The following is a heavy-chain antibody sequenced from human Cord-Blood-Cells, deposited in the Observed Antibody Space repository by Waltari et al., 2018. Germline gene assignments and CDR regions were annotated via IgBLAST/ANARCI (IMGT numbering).Heavy chain of an antibody. CDR2: SKPNWGNT. CDR3: ARRSGYARFDY. CDR1: GYTFTSYD. Sequence: QVQLVQSGAEVKKPGASVKVSCKASGYTFTSYDINWVRQATGKGLEWMGWSKPNWGNTGYAQKFQGRVTITRNTSISTAYMELSSLRSEDTAVYYCARRSGYARFDYWGQGTLVTVSS. D-gene: IGHD5-12*01. V-gene: IGHV1-8*03. J-gene: IGHJ4*02.